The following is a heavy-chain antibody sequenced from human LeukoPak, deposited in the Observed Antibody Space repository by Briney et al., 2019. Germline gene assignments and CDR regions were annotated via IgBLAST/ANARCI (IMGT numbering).Heavy chain of an antibody. Sequence: GGSLRLSCAASGFTVSSNYMSWVRQAPGKGLEWVSSISYSSSNTYYADSVKGRFTISRDNAKNSLYLQMNSLRAEDTAVYYCATNYGSGSGYWGQGTLVTVSS. CDR1: GFTVSSNY. CDR2: ISYSSSNT. V-gene: IGHV3-21*01. J-gene: IGHJ4*02. D-gene: IGHD3-10*01. CDR3: ATNYGSGSGY.